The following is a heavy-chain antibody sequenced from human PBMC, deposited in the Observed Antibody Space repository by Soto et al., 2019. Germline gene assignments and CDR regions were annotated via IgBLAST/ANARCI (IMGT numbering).Heavy chain of an antibody. CDR2: IYYSGST. J-gene: IGHJ6*02. CDR1: GGSISSYY. CDR3: ARDRRDCSSTSCRPRGMDV. D-gene: IGHD2-2*01. V-gene: IGHV4-59*01. Sequence: SETLSLTCTVSGGSISSYYWSWIRQPPGKGLEWIGYIYYSGSTNYNPSLKSRVTISVDTSKNQFSLKLSSVTAADTAVYYCARDRRDCSSTSCRPRGMDVWGHGTTVTVSS.